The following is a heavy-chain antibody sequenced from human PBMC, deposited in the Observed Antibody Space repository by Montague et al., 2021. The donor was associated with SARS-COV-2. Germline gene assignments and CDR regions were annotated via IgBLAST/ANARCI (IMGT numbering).Heavy chain of an antibody. J-gene: IGHJ4*02. CDR1: GDSVANNXVA. V-gene: IGHV6-1*01. D-gene: IGHD6-19*01. Sequence: CAISGDSVANNXVAWGWIRPAPSRGREWLGRTYYRSKWYSDYAPSVRSRLTVNPDASKNEFSLELNYVTPEDTAVYYCVRYSGWFYFDFWGQGTLVTVSS. CDR2: TYYRSKWYS. CDR3: VRYSGWFYFDF.